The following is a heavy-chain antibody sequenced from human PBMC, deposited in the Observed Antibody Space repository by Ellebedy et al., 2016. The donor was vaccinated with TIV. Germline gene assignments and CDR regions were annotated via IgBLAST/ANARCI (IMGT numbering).Heavy chain of an antibody. Sequence: GGSLRLSCAASGFTFSNYWMKWVRQAPGKGLDWVANIKKDGSEKYYVDSGKGRFTISSDNAKNSLFLQMNSLRVEDTAVYFCARGGYGRPFDCWGQGTLVTVSS. CDR1: GFTFSNYW. V-gene: IGHV3-7*03. CDR3: ARGGYGRPFDC. D-gene: IGHD5-12*01. J-gene: IGHJ4*02. CDR2: IKKDGSEK.